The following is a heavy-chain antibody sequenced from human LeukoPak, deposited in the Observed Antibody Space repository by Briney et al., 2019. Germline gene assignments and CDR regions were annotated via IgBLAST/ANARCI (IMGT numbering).Heavy chain of an antibody. CDR3: ARGEHYYDSSGYYY. J-gene: IGHJ4*02. CDR1: GGSISSGGYY. V-gene: IGHV4-31*03. CDR2: IYYSGSI. D-gene: IGHD3-22*01. Sequence: ETSETLSLTCTVSGGSISSGGYYWSWIRQHPGKGLEWIGYIYYSGSIYYNPSLKSRVTISVDTSKNQFSLKLSSVTAADTAVYYCARGEHYYDSSGYYYWGQGTLVTVSS.